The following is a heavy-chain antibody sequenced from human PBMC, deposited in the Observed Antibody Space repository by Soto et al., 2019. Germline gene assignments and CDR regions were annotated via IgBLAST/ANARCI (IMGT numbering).Heavy chain of an antibody. CDR1: GFTFSSYE. CDR3: ARDDLQVMAGTNYYYGMDV. CDR2: ISSSGSTI. Sequence: PGGSLRLSCAASGFTFSSYEMNWVRQAPGKGLEWVSYISSSGSTIYYADSVKGRFTSSRDNAKNSLYLQMNSLRAEDTAVYYCARDDLQVMAGTNYYYGMDVWGQGTTVTVSS. D-gene: IGHD6-19*01. V-gene: IGHV3-48*03. J-gene: IGHJ6*02.